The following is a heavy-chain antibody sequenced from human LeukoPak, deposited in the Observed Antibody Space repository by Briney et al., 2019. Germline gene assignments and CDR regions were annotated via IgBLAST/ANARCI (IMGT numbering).Heavy chain of an antibody. CDR3: ARGLPYYDSSGYYPHFDY. J-gene: IGHJ4*02. Sequence: GGSLRLSCAASGVTFSSYAMHWVRQAPGKGLEWVAVISYDGSTKYYADSVKGPFTISRDTSKSTLYLQMNSLRAEDTAVYYCARGLPYYDSSGYYPHFDYWGQGTLVTVSS. D-gene: IGHD3-22*01. V-gene: IGHV3-30*04. CDR1: GVTFSSYA. CDR2: ISYDGSTK.